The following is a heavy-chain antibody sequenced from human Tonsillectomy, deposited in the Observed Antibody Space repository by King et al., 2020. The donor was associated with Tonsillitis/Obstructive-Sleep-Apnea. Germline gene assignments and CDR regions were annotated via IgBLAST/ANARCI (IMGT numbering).Heavy chain of an antibody. J-gene: IGHJ3*02. CDR1: GFTFSTYA. CDR2: ISYDGSNN. V-gene: IGHV3-30*04. Sequence: VQLVESGGGVVQPGRSLRLSCAASGFTFSTYAMHWVRQAPGKGLEWVAVISYDGSNNYYADSVKGRFTISRDNSKNTLYLQMNSLRAEDTAVYYCARYRDCSSTSCYNAFDIWGQGTMVTVSS. CDR3: ARYRDCSSTSCYNAFDI. D-gene: IGHD2-2*02.